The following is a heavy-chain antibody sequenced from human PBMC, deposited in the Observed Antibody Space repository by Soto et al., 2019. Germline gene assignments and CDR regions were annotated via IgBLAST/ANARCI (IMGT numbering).Heavy chain of an antibody. D-gene: IGHD1-26*01. Sequence: SAKVSCKASGGTFSSYAISWVRQAPGQGLEWMGGIIPIFGTANYAQKFQGRVTMTRDTSISTAYMELSRLRSDDTAVYYCARGFGPAAADSGSYFDYWGQGTLVTVSS. CDR1: GGTFSSYA. CDR3: ARGFGPAAADSGSYFDY. CDR2: IIPIFGTA. V-gene: IGHV1-69*05. J-gene: IGHJ4*02.